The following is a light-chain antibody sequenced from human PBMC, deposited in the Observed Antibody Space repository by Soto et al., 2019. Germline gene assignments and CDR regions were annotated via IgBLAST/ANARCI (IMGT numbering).Light chain of an antibody. J-gene: IGKJ1*01. Sequence: DIQMTQSPYTLSESVGDRVTITGRASQSISNWLAWYQQTPGKAPKLLNYDASSLESGVPSRFSGSGSGTEFTRTISSLQPDDFATYYCQQYNSYSGTFGPGTKVEIK. CDR2: DAS. CDR3: QQYNSYSGT. V-gene: IGKV1-5*01. CDR1: QSISNW.